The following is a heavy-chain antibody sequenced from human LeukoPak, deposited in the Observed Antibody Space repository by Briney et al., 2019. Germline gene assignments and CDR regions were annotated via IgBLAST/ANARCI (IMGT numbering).Heavy chain of an antibody. V-gene: IGHV1-8*01. J-gene: IGHJ4*02. CDR3: AGVGARYSSGWYGY. Sequence: SSVKVSCKASGYTFTSYDINWVRQATGQGLEWMGWMNPNSGNTGYAQKFQGRVTMTRNTSISTAYMELSSLRTEDTAVYYCAGVGARYSSGWYGYWGQGTLVTVSS. CDR1: GYTFTSYD. CDR2: MNPNSGNT. D-gene: IGHD6-19*01.